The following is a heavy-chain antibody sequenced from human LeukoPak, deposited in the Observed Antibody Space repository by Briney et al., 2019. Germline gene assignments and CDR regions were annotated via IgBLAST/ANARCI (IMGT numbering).Heavy chain of an antibody. CDR1: GYTFTSYD. Sequence: ASVKVSCKASGYTFTSYDINWVRQATGQGLEWMGWMNPNSGNTGYAQKFQGRVTMTRNTSISTAYMELSSLRFEDTAVYYCARFHLAAAGTEDDYWGQGTLVTVSS. CDR3: ARFHLAAAGTEDDY. CDR2: MNPNSGNT. V-gene: IGHV1-8*01. J-gene: IGHJ4*02. D-gene: IGHD6-13*01.